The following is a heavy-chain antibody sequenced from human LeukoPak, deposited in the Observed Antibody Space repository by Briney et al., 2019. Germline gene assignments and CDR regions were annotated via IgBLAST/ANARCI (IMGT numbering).Heavy chain of an antibody. V-gene: IGHV4-39*01. CDR1: GGSISSSSYY. Sequence: PSETLSLTCTVSGGSISSSSYYWGWIRQPPGKGLEWIGSIYYSGSTYYNPSLKSRVTISVDTSKNQFSLKLSSVTAADTAVYYCARHLYEVTVVRGVNDAFDIWGQGTMVTVSS. D-gene: IGHD3-10*01. CDR2: IYYSGST. CDR3: ARHLYEVTVVRGVNDAFDI. J-gene: IGHJ3*02.